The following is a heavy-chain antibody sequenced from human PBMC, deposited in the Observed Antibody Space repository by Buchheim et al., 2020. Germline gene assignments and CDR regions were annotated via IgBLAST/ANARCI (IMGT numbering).Heavy chain of an antibody. Sequence: QLQLQESGPGLVKPSETLSLTCTVSGGSISSSTYYWGWIRQTPGKGLEWIGTISYSGTTFYNPSLKSRVTISIDTSKNQFALRLSSVTAADTAMYYCAKRTDLYNDPRGGHDYWGQGT. D-gene: IGHD3-22*01. CDR1: GGSISSSTYY. CDR2: ISYSGTT. J-gene: IGHJ4*02. CDR3: AKRTDLYNDPRGGHDY. V-gene: IGHV4-39*01.